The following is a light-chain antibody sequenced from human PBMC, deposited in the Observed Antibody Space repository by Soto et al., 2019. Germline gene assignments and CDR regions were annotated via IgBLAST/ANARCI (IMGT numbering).Light chain of an antibody. Sequence: QSVLTQPPSVSAAPGQKVTISCSGSSSNIGINYVSWYQQLPGTAPKLLIYDNNKRPSRIPDRFSGSKSGTSATLGMTGLQTGDEADYYCGTWDSSLSAVVFGGGTKVTVL. V-gene: IGLV1-51*01. CDR3: GTWDSSLSAVV. CDR2: DNN. CDR1: SSNIGINY. J-gene: IGLJ2*01.